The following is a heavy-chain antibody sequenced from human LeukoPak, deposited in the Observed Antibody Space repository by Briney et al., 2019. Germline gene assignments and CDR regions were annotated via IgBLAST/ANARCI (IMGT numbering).Heavy chain of an antibody. Sequence: GGSPRLSCAASGFTFSTYWMSWVRQAPGKGLEYVANINQDGSEKYYVDSVKGRFTVSRDNAKNSLYLQMNSLRAEDTAVYYCARDPRSGSYFDYWGQGTLVTVFS. D-gene: IGHD1-26*01. V-gene: IGHV3-7*01. J-gene: IGHJ4*02. CDR2: INQDGSEK. CDR3: ARDPRSGSYFDY. CDR1: GFTFSTYW.